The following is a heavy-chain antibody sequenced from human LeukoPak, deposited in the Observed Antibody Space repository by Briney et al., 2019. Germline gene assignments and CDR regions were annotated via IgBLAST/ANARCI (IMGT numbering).Heavy chain of an antibody. CDR3: ARGARGDYHQESWFDP. Sequence: AGESLKISCQGSGYSFTSYWIGWVRQMPGKGLGWMGIIYPGDSDTRYSPSFQGQVTISADKSISTAYLQWSSLKASDTAMYYCARGARGDYHQESWFDPWGQGTLVTVSS. CDR1: GYSFTSYW. J-gene: IGHJ5*02. V-gene: IGHV5-51*01. CDR2: IYPGDSDT. D-gene: IGHD4-17*01.